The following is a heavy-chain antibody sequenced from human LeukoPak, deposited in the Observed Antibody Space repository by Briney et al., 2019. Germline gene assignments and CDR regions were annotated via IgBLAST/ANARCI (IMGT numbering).Heavy chain of an antibody. Sequence: GGSLRLSCAVSGFTFSDHYMDWVRQAPGKGLEWVGRSRNKANSYTTEYAASVKGRFTVSRDNSKNSLYLQMNSLKTEDTAVYYCARDGYDSSGYVYHDYWGQGTLVTVSS. CDR2: SRNKANSYTT. J-gene: IGHJ4*02. CDR1: GFTFSDHY. D-gene: IGHD3-22*01. V-gene: IGHV3-72*01. CDR3: ARDGYDSSGYVYHDY.